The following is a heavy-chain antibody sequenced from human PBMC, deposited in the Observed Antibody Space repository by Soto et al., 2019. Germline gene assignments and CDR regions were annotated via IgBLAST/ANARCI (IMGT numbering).Heavy chain of an antibody. D-gene: IGHD3-22*01. V-gene: IGHV4-39*01. CDR1: GASISSSSYY. CDR3: ARLGAYYQAMDS. J-gene: IGHJ1*01. Sequence: SETLSLTCTVSGASISSSSYYWGWIRQPPGKGLEWIGNIYYSGSTYYNPSLQSRVTISVDTSKNEFSLKLSSVTAADTAVYFCARLGAYYQAMDSWGQGTLVTVSS. CDR2: IYYSGST.